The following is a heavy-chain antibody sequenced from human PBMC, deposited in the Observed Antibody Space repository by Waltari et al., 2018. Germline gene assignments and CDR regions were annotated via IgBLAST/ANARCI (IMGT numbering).Heavy chain of an antibody. CDR2: IYYSGST. J-gene: IGHJ4*02. CDR3: ERRRVIVGHSRSEFDY. Sequence: QLQLQESGPGLVKPSETLSLTCTVSGGSISSSSYYCGWIRQPPGKGLEWIGSIYYSGSTYYNPSRKSRVTISVDTSKNKFSLKLSSVTAADTAVYDCERRRVIVGHSRSEFDYWGQGTLVTVSS. V-gene: IGHV4-39*07. CDR1: GGSISSSSYY. D-gene: IGHD6-13*01.